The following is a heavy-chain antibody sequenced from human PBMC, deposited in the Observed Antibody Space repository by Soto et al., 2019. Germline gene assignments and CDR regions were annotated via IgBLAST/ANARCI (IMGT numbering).Heavy chain of an antibody. D-gene: IGHD3-3*01. Sequence: ASVKVSCKASGYTFTSYDINWVRQAPGKGLEWMGGFDPEDGETIYAQKFQGRVTMTEDTSTDTAYMELSSLRSEDTAVYYCAGYKLYYDFWSGYYYFDYWGQGTLVTVSS. V-gene: IGHV1-24*01. CDR2: FDPEDGET. CDR3: AGYKLYYDFWSGYYYFDY. J-gene: IGHJ4*02. CDR1: GYTFTSYD.